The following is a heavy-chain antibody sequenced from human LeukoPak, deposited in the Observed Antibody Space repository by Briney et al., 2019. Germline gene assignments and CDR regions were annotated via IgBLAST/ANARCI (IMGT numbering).Heavy chain of an antibody. V-gene: IGHV4-34*01. CDR2: INYSGST. CDR3: ARGLDVAVAGTYYFDS. J-gene: IGHJ4*02. D-gene: IGHD6-19*01. CDR1: GGSFSGYY. Sequence: SETLSLTCAVYGGSFSGYYWSWIRRSPGKGLEWIGEINYSGSTNYNPTLKSRVTISVDRSKNQFSLKLTSVTAADTAVYYCARGLDVAVAGTYYFDSWGQGRLVTVPS.